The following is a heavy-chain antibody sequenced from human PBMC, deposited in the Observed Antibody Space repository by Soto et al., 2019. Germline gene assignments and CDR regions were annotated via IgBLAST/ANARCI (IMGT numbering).Heavy chain of an antibody. Sequence: QMQLVESGGGVVQPGRSLRLSCAASGFTFRNYGMHWVRQAPGKGLEWVSLILSDGSRDYYRDSVKGRFTISRDNSGNSLYLQMNSLRDDDTALYYCVRDDDGGPHALDMWGQGTMVSVSS. CDR3: VRDDDGGPHALDM. V-gene: IGHV3-33*01. J-gene: IGHJ3*02. D-gene: IGHD4-17*01. CDR2: ILSDGSRD. CDR1: GFTFRNYG.